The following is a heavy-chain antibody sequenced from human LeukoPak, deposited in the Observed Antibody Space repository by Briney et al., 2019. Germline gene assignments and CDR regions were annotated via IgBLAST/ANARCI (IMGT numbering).Heavy chain of an antibody. CDR1: GGSFSGYY. J-gene: IGHJ2*01. D-gene: IGHD1-14*01. CDR2: INHSGST. Sequence: SETLSLTCAVYGGSFSGYYWSWIRQPPGKGLEWIGEINHSGSTNYNPSLKSRVTISVDTSKNQFSLKLSSVTAADTAVYYCARAAGFQPYWYFDLWGRGTLVTVSS. CDR3: ARAAGFQPYWYFDL. V-gene: IGHV4-34*01.